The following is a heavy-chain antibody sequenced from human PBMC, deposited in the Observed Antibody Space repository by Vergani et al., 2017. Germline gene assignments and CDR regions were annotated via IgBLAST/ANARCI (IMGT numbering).Heavy chain of an antibody. CDR3: ATPQTVTAGGMEV. CDR1: GYTFTDHC. J-gene: IGHJ6*02. Sequence: EVQLVQSGAEVKKPGATMKISCKVSGYTFTDHCMHWVKQAPGKGLEWMGLVDPEDGETIYAEKFKGRVTIAADTSTDTAHLELSSLRSEDTAVYYCATPQTVTAGGMEVWGQGTTFIVSS. D-gene: IGHD2-21*02. V-gene: IGHV1-69-2*01. CDR2: VDPEDGET.